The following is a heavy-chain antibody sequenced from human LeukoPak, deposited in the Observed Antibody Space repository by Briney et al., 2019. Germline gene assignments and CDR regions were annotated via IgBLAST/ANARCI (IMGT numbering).Heavy chain of an antibody. J-gene: IGHJ3*02. V-gene: IGHV1-69*13. CDR3: ASIINSGYDWRTDAFDI. Sequence: GASVKVSCKASGDSFTSYYMHWVRQAPGQGLEWMGGIIPIFGTANYAQKFQGRVTITADESTSTAYMELSSLRSEDTAVYYCASIINSGYDWRTDAFDIWGQGTMVTVSS. D-gene: IGHD5-12*01. CDR2: IIPIFGTA. CDR1: GDSFTSYY.